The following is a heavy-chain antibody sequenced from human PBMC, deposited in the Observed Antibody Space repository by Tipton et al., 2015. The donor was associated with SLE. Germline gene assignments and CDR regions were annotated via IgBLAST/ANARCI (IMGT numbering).Heavy chain of an antibody. V-gene: IGHV4-39*07. CDR3: ARDDFWSGREWFDP. Sequence: LRLSCTVSGDSISSSAYYWGWVRQPPGKGLEWIGTIFYSGSTYYNPSLESRVTISVDTSKNQFSLKLSSVTAADTAVYYCARDDFWSGREWFDPWGQGTLVTVSS. CDR2: IFYSGST. J-gene: IGHJ5*02. CDR1: GDSISSSAYY. D-gene: IGHD3-3*01.